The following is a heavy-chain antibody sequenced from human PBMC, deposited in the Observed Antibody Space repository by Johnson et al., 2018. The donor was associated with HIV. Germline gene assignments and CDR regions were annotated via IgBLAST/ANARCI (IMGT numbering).Heavy chain of an antibody. V-gene: IGHV3-66*01. CDR1: GFTFSSYA. Sequence: VKLVESGGGLVQPGGSMRLSCAASGFTFSSYAMSWVRQAPGKGLEWVSVIYSGGSTYYADSVKGRFTISRDNSKNTLYLQMNSLRAEDTAVYYCAKDYYGSGSKHDAFDIWGQGTMVTVSS. D-gene: IGHD3-10*01. CDR3: AKDYYGSGSKHDAFDI. J-gene: IGHJ3*02. CDR2: IYSGGST.